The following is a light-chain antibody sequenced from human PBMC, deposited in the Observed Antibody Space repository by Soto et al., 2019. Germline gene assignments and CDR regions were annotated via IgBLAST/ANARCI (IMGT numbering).Light chain of an antibody. CDR2: KAS. CDR1: QSISSW. Sequence: DIQMTQSPSTLSASVGDRVTITCRASQSISSWLVWYQQKPGKAPKLLIYKASSFESGVPSRFSGSGSGTEFTLTISSLQPDDFATYYCQQYNSYLTFGGGTKVEIK. J-gene: IGKJ4*01. V-gene: IGKV1-5*03. CDR3: QQYNSYLT.